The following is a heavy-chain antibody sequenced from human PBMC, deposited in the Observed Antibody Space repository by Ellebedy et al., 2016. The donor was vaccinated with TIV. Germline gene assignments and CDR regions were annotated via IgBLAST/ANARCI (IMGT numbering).Heavy chain of an antibody. CDR1: GGTFSSYG. Sequence: AASVKVSCKASGGTFSSYGVSWVRQAPGQGLEWMGGIIPMFGTANYAQKFQGRVTITADESTSTAYMELTSLRSDDTAVYFCARASTGGYDDPYYFDNWGQGTLVTVSS. J-gene: IGHJ4*02. V-gene: IGHV1-69*13. CDR3: ARASTGGYDDPYYFDN. D-gene: IGHD5-12*01. CDR2: IIPMFGTA.